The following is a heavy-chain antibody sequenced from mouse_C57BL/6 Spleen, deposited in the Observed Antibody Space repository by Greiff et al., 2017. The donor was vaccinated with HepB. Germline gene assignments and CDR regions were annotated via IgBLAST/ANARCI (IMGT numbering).Heavy chain of an antibody. D-gene: IGHD1-1*01. CDR2: ISSGSSTI. V-gene: IGHV5-17*01. CDR1: GFTFSDYG. Sequence: EVQLVESGGGLVKPGGSLKLSCAASGFTFSDYGMHWVRKAPEKGLEWVAYISSGSSTIYYADKVKGRFTISRDNAKNTLFLQMTSLRSEDTAMYYCARPVVCPYYAMDYWGQGTSVTVSS. CDR3: ARPVVCPYYAMDY. J-gene: IGHJ4*01.